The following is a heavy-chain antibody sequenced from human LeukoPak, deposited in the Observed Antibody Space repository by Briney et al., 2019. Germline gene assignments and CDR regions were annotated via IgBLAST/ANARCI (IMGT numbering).Heavy chain of an antibody. CDR3: AKDGFLQYSLPYYFDY. V-gene: IGHV3-66*02. Sequence: GGSLRLSCAASGFTVSSNYMSWVRQAPGKGLEWVSVIYSGGSTYYADSVKGRFTISRDNSKNTLYLRMSSLSTEDTAVYYCAKDGFLQYSLPYYFDYWGQGTQVTVSS. CDR1: GFTVSSNY. J-gene: IGHJ4*02. CDR2: IYSGGST. D-gene: IGHD3-3*01.